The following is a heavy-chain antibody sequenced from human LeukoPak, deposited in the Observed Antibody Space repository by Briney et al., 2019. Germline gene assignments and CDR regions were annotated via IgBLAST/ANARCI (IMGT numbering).Heavy chain of an antibody. D-gene: IGHD4-23*01. V-gene: IGHV3-72*01. CDR3: CRDGGERGKPAFDV. J-gene: IGHJ3*01. Sequence: GGSLRLSCAASGFTFSDYILDWVRQAPGKGLEWLGRIRRKGQSYTTEYAASVKGRFTISRDDSKNSMYLHMNSLKTEDTAVYYCCRDGGERGKPAFDVWAQGTMVTASS. CDR1: GFTFSDYI. CDR2: IRRKGQSYTT.